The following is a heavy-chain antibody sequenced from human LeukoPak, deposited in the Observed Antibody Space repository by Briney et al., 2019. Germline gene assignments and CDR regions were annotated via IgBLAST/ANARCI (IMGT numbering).Heavy chain of an antibody. J-gene: IGHJ4*02. V-gene: IGHV3-30*04. CDR3: AREDDY. CDR2: ISYDGSNK. CDR1: GFTFSSYA. Sequence: AGGSLRLSCAASGFTFSSYAMHWVRQAPGKGLEWVAVISYDGSNKYYADSVKGRFTISRDNSKNTLYLQMNSLRAEDTAVYYCAREDDYWGQGTLVTVSS.